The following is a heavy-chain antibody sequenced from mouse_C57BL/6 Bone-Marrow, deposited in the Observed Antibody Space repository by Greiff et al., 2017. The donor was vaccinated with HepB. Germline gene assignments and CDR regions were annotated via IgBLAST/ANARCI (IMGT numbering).Heavy chain of an antibody. CDR3: ATSYYHWYFDV. J-gene: IGHJ1*03. D-gene: IGHD2-10*01. Sequence: QVQLQQPGAELVKPGASVKLSCKASGYTFTSYWMHWVKQRPGQGLEWIGMIHPNSGSTNYNEKLKSKATLTVDKSSSTAYMQLSSLTSEDSAVYYCATSYYHWYFDVWGTGTTVTVSS. CDR1: GYTFTSYW. CDR2: IHPNSGST. V-gene: IGHV1-64*01.